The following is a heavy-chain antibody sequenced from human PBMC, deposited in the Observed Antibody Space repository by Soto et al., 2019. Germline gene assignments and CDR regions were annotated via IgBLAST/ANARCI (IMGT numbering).Heavy chain of an antibody. CDR3: VNGGGISEAGRDY. CDR1: GFTLSSSA. D-gene: IGHD6-13*01. CDR2: ISASGGRT. J-gene: IGHJ4*02. V-gene: IGHV3-23*01. Sequence: EVQLLESGGGLVQPGGSLRLSCAASGFTLSSSAMSWVRQAPGKGLEWVSSISASGGRTYYADSVKGRFTISRDNSKNTLYLQTNNLRAEDTAVYYCVNGGGISEAGRDYWGQGTLFTVSS.